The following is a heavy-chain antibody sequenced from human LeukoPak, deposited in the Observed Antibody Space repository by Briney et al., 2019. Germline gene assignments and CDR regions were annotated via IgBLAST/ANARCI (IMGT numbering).Heavy chain of an antibody. D-gene: IGHD2-2*01. CDR2: IDRLGRT. Sequence: SETLSLTCAVYGGSLNHYYWSWIRQPPGKGLEWIGEIDRLGRTNYSPSLKNRVTISIDTSKNQFSLKLTSVTAADSAVYHCARPVDCSSTFCSGPFDSWGQGGLVTVSS. V-gene: IGHV4-34*01. CDR1: GGSLNHYY. J-gene: IGHJ4*02. CDR3: ARPVDCSSTFCSGPFDS.